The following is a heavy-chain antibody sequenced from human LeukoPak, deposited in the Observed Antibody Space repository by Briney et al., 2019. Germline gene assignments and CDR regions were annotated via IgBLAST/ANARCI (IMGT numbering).Heavy chain of an antibody. CDR3: ATLVRSLNWLDP. V-gene: IGHV4-30-2*01. CDR1: GGSISSGGYY. J-gene: IGHJ5*02. CDR2: IYHSGST. Sequence: SQTLSLTCTVSGGSISSGGYYWSWIRQPPGKGLEWIGYIYHSGSTYYNPSLKSRVTISLDTSKNQFSLKLTSMTAADTAVYYCATLVRSLNWLDPWGQGSLVTVSS.